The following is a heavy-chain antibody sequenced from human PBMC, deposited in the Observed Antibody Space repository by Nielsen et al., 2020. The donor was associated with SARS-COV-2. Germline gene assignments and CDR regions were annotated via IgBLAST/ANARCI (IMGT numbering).Heavy chain of an antibody. CDR3: ARVGSSSPLVVYFDY. J-gene: IGHJ4*02. CDR1: GGSFSGYY. D-gene: IGHD6-6*01. CDR2: INHSGST. V-gene: IGHV4-34*01. Sequence: SETLSLTCAVYGGSFSGYYWSWIRQPPGKGLEWIGEINHSGSTNYNPSLKSRVTISVDTSKNQFSLKLSSVTAADTAVYYCARVGSSSPLVVYFDYWGQGTLVTVSS.